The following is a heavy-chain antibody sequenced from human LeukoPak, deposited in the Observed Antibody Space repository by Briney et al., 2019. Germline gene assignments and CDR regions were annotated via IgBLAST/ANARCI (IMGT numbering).Heavy chain of an antibody. J-gene: IGHJ4*02. Sequence: ASVKVSCKVSGYTLTELSMHWVRQAPGKGLEWMGGFDPEDGETIYAQKFQGRVTMTRDTSTSTVYMELSSLRSEDTAVYYCAKGPDIQLEPQPLDYWGQGTLVTVSS. D-gene: IGHD1-1*01. CDR2: FDPEDGET. V-gene: IGHV1-24*01. CDR1: GYTLTELS. CDR3: AKGPDIQLEPQPLDY.